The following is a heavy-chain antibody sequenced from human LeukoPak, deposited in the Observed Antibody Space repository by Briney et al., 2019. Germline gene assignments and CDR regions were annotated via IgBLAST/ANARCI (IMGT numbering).Heavy chain of an antibody. CDR3: ERTGYCSSTSCYQIDY. Sequence: GGSLRLSCAASGFTFSSYSMNWVRQAPGKGLEWVSSISSSSSYIYYADSVKGRYTISRDNAKNSLYLQMNSLRAEDTAVYYCERTGYCSSTSCYQIDYWGQGTLVTVSS. CDR2: ISSSSSYI. J-gene: IGHJ4*02. V-gene: IGHV3-21*01. CDR1: GFTFSSYS. D-gene: IGHD2-2*01.